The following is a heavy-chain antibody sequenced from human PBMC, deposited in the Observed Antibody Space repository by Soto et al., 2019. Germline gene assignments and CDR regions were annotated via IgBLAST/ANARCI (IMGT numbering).Heavy chain of an antibody. CDR1: GFTFTSSA. Sequence: SVKVSCKASGFTFTSSAFQWVRQARGQRLEWIGWIAVGSGYTNYAQRFQDRVTPTRDMSTATTYMELSRLTSEDTAIYYCAADATAWQQMVPSDYWGQGTLVTVS. CDR3: AADATAWQQMVPSDY. V-gene: IGHV1-58*01. CDR2: IAVGSGYT. D-gene: IGHD2-8*01. J-gene: IGHJ4*02.